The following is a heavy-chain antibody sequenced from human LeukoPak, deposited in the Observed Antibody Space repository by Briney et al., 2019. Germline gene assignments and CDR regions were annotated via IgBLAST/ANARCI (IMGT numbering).Heavy chain of an antibody. Sequence: PGGSLRLSCAASGFTFSSYAMSWVRQPPEERLVWLSRTNEDGSYAEFADSVKGRFTLSRDNAKNTVYLQMNSLRSEQTAVYSCGRIHYNGDYWGRGTLVTVSS. D-gene: IGHD3-10*01. J-gene: IGHJ4*02. CDR3: GRIHYNGDY. CDR1: GFTFSSYA. V-gene: IGHV3-74*03. CDR2: TNEDGSYA.